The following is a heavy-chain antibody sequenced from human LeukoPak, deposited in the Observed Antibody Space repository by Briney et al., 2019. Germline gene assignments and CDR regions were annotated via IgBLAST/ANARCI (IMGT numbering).Heavy chain of an antibody. CDR1: GGSLSTYY. CDR2: IYYTGST. V-gene: IGHV4-59*08. J-gene: IGHJ3*02. Sequence: SETLSLTCTVSGGSLSTYYWSWIRQPPGKGLEWIGYIYYTGSTNYNPSLKSRVTISVDTSKNQFSLKLRSVTAADTAVYYCAGAGVGRGDDAFDIWGHGTMVTVSS. CDR3: AGAGVGRGDDAFDI. D-gene: IGHD3-3*01.